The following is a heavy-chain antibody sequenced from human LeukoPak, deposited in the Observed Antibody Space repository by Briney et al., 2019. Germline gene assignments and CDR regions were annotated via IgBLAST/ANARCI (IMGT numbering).Heavy chain of an antibody. CDR3: AKDRHAPGRYCSSITCFPFDS. D-gene: IGHD2-2*01. CDR2: ISSSGSTI. V-gene: IGHV3-48*03. J-gene: IGHJ5*01. CDR1: GFTFSSYE. Sequence: GGSLRLSCAASGFTFSSYEMNWVRQAPGKGLEWVSYISSSGSTIYYADPVKGRFTISRDNAKNSLYLQMNSLRAEDTAVYYCAKDRHAPGRYCSSITCFPFDSWGQGTLVTVSS.